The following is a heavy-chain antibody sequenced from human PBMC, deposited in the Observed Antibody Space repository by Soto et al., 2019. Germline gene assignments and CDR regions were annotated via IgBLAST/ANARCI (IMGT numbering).Heavy chain of an antibody. CDR1: GGTFSSYA. V-gene: IGHV1-69*13. CDR2: IIPIFGTA. D-gene: IGHD3-9*01. CDR3: ARDLKVLRYFDWAYYYYGMDV. J-gene: IGHJ6*02. Sequence: SVKVSCKASGGTFSSYAISWVRQAPGQGLEWMGGIIPIFGTANYAQKFQGRVTITADESTSTAYMELSSLRSEDTAVYYCARDLKVLRYFDWAYYYYGMDVWGQGTTVTSP.